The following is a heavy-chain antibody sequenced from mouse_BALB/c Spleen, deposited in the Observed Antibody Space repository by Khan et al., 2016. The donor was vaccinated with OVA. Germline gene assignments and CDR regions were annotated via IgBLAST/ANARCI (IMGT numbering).Heavy chain of an antibody. CDR2: INPSDSET. V-gene: IGHV1-61*01. J-gene: IGHJ3*01. D-gene: IGHD2-3*01. Sequence: QVQLQQSGAELVRPGASVKLSCKASGYTFTSYWMNWVRQRPGQGLDWIGKINPSDSETHYNQLFKDKATLTVEKSSGTAYMQISSLTSEYVSVYVCAISEKYGYYPSWFAYWGQGTLVTVSA. CDR1: GYTFTSYW. CDR3: AISEKYGYYPSWFAY.